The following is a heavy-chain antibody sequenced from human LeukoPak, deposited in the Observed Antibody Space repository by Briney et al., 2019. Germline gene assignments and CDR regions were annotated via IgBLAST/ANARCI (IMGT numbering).Heavy chain of an antibody. Sequence: PLETLSLTCTVSGGSISSYYWSWIWQPPGKGLEWIGYIYYSGSTNYNPSLKSRVTISVDTSKNQFSLKLSSVTAADTAVYNCARDYYDSSGYWYWFDPWGQGTLVTVSS. J-gene: IGHJ5*02. CDR1: GGSISSYY. V-gene: IGHV4-59*01. CDR2: IYYSGST. CDR3: ARDYYDSSGYWYWFDP. D-gene: IGHD3-22*01.